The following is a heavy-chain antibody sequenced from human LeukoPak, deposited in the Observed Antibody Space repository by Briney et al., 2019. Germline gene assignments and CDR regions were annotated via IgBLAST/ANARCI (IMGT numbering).Heavy chain of an antibody. Sequence: GGSLRLSCAASGFTFSSYGMHWVRQAPGKGLEWVSSISSGSSFMYYADSVKGRFTISRDNAKNSLYLQMNSLRAEDTALYYCARGGSYGGYHSYWGQGTLVTVSS. J-gene: IGHJ4*02. CDR1: GFTFSSYG. CDR3: ARGGSYGGYHSY. V-gene: IGHV3-21*01. CDR2: ISSGSSFM. D-gene: IGHD4-23*01.